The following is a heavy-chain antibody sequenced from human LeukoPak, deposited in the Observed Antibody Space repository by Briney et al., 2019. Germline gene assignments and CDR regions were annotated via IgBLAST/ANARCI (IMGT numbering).Heavy chain of an antibody. CDR1: GYTFTSYD. D-gene: IGHD7-27*01. V-gene: IGHV1-8*01. J-gene: IGHJ4*02. Sequence: ASVTVSCKASGYTFTSYDINWVRHATGQGLEWMGWMSPNSGDTGYAQKFQGRVTMTRDTSISTAFMELTSLRSEDTAVYYCARGPPNWGFDFWGQGALVTVSS. CDR3: ARGPPNWGFDF. CDR2: MSPNSGDT.